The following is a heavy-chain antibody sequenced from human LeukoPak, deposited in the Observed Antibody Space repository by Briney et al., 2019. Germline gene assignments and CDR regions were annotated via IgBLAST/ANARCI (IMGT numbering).Heavy chain of an antibody. V-gene: IGHV3-15*05. D-gene: IGHD1-26*01. Sequence: GGSLRLSCAASGFTFSNAWMSWVRQAPGKGLEWVGRFRSKTDGGTIDYAAPVKGRFTISRDDSRNTLYLQMNSLKTEDTAVYYCTTVIMGAPKDDYWGQGALVTVSS. J-gene: IGHJ4*02. CDR1: GFTFSNAW. CDR2: FRSKTDGGTI. CDR3: TTVIMGAPKDDY.